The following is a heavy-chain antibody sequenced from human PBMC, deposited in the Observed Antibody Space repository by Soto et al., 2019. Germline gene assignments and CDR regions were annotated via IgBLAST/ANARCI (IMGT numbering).Heavy chain of an antibody. V-gene: IGHV1-69*13. CDR1: GGTFSSYA. Sequence: SVKVSCKASGGTFSSYAISWVRQAPGQGLEWMGGIIPIFGTANYAQKFQGRVTITADESTSTAYMELSSLRSEDTAVYYCARKGLISAAAGPSDGYYYYYGMDVWGQGTTVTV. CDR2: IIPIFGTA. J-gene: IGHJ6*02. CDR3: ARKGLISAAAGPSDGYYYYYGMDV. D-gene: IGHD6-13*01.